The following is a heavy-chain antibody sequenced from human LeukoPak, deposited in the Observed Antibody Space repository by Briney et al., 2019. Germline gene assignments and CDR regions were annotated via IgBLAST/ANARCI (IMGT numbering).Heavy chain of an antibody. CDR1: GRSLSSYY. CDR3: AREAQEWYYYDSSGYAGAFDI. D-gene: IGHD3-22*01. CDR2: IYYSGST. Sequence: SETLSLTCTVSGRSLSSYYWSCIRQPPGKGREWIVYIYYSGSTNYNPSLKSRVTMSVDTSKSQFSLKLSSVTAADTAVYYWAREAQEWYYYDSSGYAGAFDIWGQGTMVTVSS. V-gene: IGHV4-59*12. J-gene: IGHJ3*02.